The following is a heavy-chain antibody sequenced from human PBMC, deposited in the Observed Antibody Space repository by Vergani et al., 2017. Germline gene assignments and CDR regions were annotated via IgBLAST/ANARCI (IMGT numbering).Heavy chain of an antibody. V-gene: IGHV3-53*01. Sequence: EVQLVESGGGLIQPGVSLRLSCAASGFTVSSNYMSWVRQAPGKGLEWVSVIYSGGSTYYADSVKGRFTISRDNSKNTLSLKMNSLRAADTAVYYCARGEEWLPLDYWGQGTLVTVSS. CDR3: ARGEEWLPLDY. D-gene: IGHD5-12*01. CDR2: IYSGGST. CDR1: GFTVSSNY. J-gene: IGHJ4*02.